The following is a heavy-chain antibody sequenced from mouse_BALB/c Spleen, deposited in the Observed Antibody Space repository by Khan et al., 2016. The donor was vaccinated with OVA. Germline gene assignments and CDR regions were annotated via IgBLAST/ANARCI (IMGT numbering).Heavy chain of an antibody. CDR2: ISGDSNTI. CDR3: ATVCFYGLYFDY. Sequence: EVQLVQSGGGLVKPGGSRKLSCAASGFTFNSYGMHWVRQAPEKGLEWVAYISGDSNTIYYADTVKGRFTISRDNPKSTPFLQMTSLMSEDTAMYYCATVCFYGLYFDYWGPGTILTVS. V-gene: IGHV5-17*01. J-gene: IGHJ2*01. CDR1: GFTFNSYG. D-gene: IGHD1-1*01.